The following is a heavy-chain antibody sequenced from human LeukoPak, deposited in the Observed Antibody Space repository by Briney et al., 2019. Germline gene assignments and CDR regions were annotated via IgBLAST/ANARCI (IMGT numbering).Heavy chain of an antibody. CDR2: IILIFGTA. J-gene: IGHJ4*02. V-gene: IGHV1-69*13. CDR1: GYTFTSYG. CDR3: ARGWNIVVVPAGAYESYFDY. D-gene: IGHD2-2*01. Sequence: SVKDSCKPSGYTFTSYGIRWVRQAPGQGLEWMGGIILIFGTANYAQKFQGTFTTTADESTSSAYMELSSLRSEDTAVYYCARGWNIVVVPAGAYESYFDYWGQGTLVTVSS.